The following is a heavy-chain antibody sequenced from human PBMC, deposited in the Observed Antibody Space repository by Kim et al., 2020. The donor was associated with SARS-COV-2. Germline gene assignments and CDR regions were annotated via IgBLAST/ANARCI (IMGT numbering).Heavy chain of an antibody. Sequence: SETLSLTCTVSGGSISSGGYYWSWIRQHPGKGLEWIGYIYYSGSTYYNPSLKSRVTISVDTSKNQFSLKLSSVTAADTAVYYCARGGGIAVAGAFDIWGQGTMVTVSS. J-gene: IGHJ3*02. CDR1: GGSISSGGYY. D-gene: IGHD6-19*01. V-gene: IGHV4-31*03. CDR2: IYYSGST. CDR3: ARGGGIAVAGAFDI.